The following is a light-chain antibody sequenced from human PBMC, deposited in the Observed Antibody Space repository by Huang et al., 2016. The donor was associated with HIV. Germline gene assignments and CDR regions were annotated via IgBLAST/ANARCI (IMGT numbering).Light chain of an antibody. CDR3: QQYNSWPPLFT. V-gene: IGKV3-15*01. CDR2: GAS. J-gene: IGKJ3*01. CDR1: QIVSTN. Sequence: EVLLTQSPATLSVSPGERATLSCRASQIVSTNLDWYHQKPGQAPRLLLYGASTRATVVPARFSGSGSGTEFTLTISSLQSEDSAGYYCQQYNSWPPLFTFGPGTKVDIK.